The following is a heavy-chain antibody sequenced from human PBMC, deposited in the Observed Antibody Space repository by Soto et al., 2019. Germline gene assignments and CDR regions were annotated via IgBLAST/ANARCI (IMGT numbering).Heavy chain of an antibody. CDR3: ARDRVMLTFGGASEEWGIDS. CDR1: GGSLSSYY. Sequence: PSETLSLTCTVSGGSLSSYYWSWIRQPPGKGLEWIGYIYYSGSTNNNPSLKSRLTLSVDTSENQFSLKLSSVTAADTAVYYCARDRVMLTFGGASEEWGIDSWGPGTLVTVSS. V-gene: IGHV4-59*12. J-gene: IGHJ4*02. CDR2: IYYSGST. D-gene: IGHD3-16*01.